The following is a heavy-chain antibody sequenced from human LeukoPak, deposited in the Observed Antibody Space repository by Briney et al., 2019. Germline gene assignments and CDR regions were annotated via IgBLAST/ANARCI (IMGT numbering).Heavy chain of an antibody. D-gene: IGHD6-19*01. CDR1: GGSISSYY. V-gene: IGHV4-59*01. CDR2: IYYSRST. Sequence: SETLSLTCTVSGGSISSYYWSWIRQPPGKGLEWIGYIYYSRSTNYNPSLKSRVTISVDTSKNQFSLKLSSVTVADTAVYYCARGHRSSGWYIIDYWGQGTLVTVSS. J-gene: IGHJ4*02. CDR3: ARGHRSSGWYIIDY.